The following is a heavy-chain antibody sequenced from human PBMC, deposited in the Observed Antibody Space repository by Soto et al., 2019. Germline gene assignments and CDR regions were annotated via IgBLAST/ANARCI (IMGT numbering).Heavy chain of an antibody. Sequence: EVQLLESGGGLVQPGGSLRLSCAASGFTFNNYAMTWVRQAPGKGLEWVSAISGGGDTTSYADSVKGRSTVSRDGSKNTLYLQMSSLRAVDTALYYCAKGRGGSGSLAPRVDFWGQGTLVTVSS. CDR1: GFTFNNYA. V-gene: IGHV3-23*01. CDR3: AKGRGGSGSLAPRVDF. D-gene: IGHD3-10*01. J-gene: IGHJ4*02. CDR2: ISGGGDTT.